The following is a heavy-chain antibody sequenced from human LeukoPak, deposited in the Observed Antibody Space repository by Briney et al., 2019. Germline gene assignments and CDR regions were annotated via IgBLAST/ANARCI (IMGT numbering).Heavy chain of an antibody. CDR3: ARVSGSSSSGDGFDP. Sequence: SETLSLTCGVYGGSFSGYYWSWIRQPPGKGLEWIGEINHSGSTNYNPSLKSRVTISVDTSKNQFSLKLTSVTAADTAVYYCARVSGSSSSGDGFDPWGQGTLVTVSS. V-gene: IGHV4-34*01. J-gene: IGHJ5*02. CDR2: INHSGST. D-gene: IGHD6-6*01. CDR1: GGSFSGYY.